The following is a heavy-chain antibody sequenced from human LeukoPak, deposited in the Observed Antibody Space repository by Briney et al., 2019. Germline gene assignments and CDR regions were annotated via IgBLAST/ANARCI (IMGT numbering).Heavy chain of an antibody. CDR1: GFTFSGSA. V-gene: IGHV3-73*01. Sequence: PGGSLRLSCAASGFTFSGSAMHWVRQASGKGLEWVGRIRSKASSYATAYAASVKGRFTISRDDSKNTAYLQMNSLKTEDTAVYYCTRLYSSSLKGGMDVWGQGTTVTVSS. CDR2: IRSKASSYAT. J-gene: IGHJ6*02. CDR3: TRLYSSSLKGGMDV. D-gene: IGHD6-13*01.